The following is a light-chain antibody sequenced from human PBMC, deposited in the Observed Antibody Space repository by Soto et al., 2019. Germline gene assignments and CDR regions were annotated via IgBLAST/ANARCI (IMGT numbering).Light chain of an antibody. J-gene: IGKJ4*01. Sequence: ETQMTQSPVTLSVSPGERVTLSCRASQSVSSDFAWYQKKPGKPPRLLIYGAATRATGITASLSGSGSGTEFTHTINSLQSEEFAIYYCQQYNIWPLSVGGGTRVHIK. V-gene: IGKV3-15*01. CDR3: QQYNIWPLS. CDR2: GAA. CDR1: QSVSSD.